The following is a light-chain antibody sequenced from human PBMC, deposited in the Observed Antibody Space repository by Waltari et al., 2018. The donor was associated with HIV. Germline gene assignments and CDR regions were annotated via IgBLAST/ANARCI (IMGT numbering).Light chain of an antibody. CDR2: AAS. J-gene: IGKJ1*01. Sequence: DIQMTQSPPSLSASVGDRVTITCRASQSISSYLNWYQQKPGKAPKLLIYAASSLQSGVPSRFSGSGSGTDFTLTISSLQPEDFATYYCQQSYSTLWTFGQGTKVEIE. CDR3: QQSYSTLWT. V-gene: IGKV1-39*01. CDR1: QSISSY.